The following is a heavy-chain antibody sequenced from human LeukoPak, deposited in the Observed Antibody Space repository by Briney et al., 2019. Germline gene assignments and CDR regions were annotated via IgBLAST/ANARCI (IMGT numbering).Heavy chain of an antibody. CDR1: GGSISSYY. D-gene: IGHD3-10*01. CDR3: ARSPKQPLWSLSFDY. V-gene: IGHV4-59*01. CDR2: IYYSGST. J-gene: IGHJ4*02. Sequence: SETLSLTCTVSGGSISSYYWSWIRQPPGKGLEWIGYIYYSGSTNYNPSLKSRVTISVDTSRNQFSLKLSSVTAADTAVYYCARSPKQPLWSLSFDYWGQGTLVTVSS.